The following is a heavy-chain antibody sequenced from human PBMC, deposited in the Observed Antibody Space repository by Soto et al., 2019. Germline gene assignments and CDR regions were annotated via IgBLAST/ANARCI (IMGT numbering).Heavy chain of an antibody. CDR3: ARDRGDGCVRYYYYGMDV. CDR1: GGSISSYY. CDR2: IYYSGST. Sequence: SSETLSLTCTVSGGSISSYYWSWIRQPPGKGLEWIGYIYYSGSTNYNPSLKSRVTISVDTSKNQFSLKLSSVTAADTAVYYCARDRGDGCVRYYYYGMDVWGQGTTVTVSS. D-gene: IGHD3-10*01. J-gene: IGHJ6*02. V-gene: IGHV4-59*01.